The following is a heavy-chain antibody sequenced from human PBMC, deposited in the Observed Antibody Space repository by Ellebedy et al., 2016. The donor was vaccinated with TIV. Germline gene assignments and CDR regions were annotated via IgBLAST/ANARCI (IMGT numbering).Heavy chain of an antibody. CDR3: ARNPVGVGPAFDI. J-gene: IGHJ3*02. CDR1: GFTFSSYS. Sequence: GESLKTSCAASGFTFSSYSMHWVRQAPGKGLECVSYVGSSGTIIYYADSVKGRFTISRDNSKDTLYMQVNSLRAEDTAVYYCARNPVGVGPAFDIWGQGTMVTVSS. V-gene: IGHV3-48*01. CDR2: VGSSGTII. D-gene: IGHD4-23*01.